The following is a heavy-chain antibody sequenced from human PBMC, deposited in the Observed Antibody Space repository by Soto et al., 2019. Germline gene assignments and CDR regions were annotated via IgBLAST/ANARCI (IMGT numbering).Heavy chain of an antibody. D-gene: IGHD2-15*01. CDR2: MNPNSGNT. V-gene: IGHV1-8*01. J-gene: IGHJ4*02. CDR3: ARTDIDY. CDR1: GYTLASYD. Sequence: GASVKVSCTASGYTLASYDSNWVRQATGQGLEWMGWMNPNSGNTGYAQKFQGRVTMTRNTSISTAYMELSSLRSEDTAVYYCARTDIDYWGPGTLVTVSS.